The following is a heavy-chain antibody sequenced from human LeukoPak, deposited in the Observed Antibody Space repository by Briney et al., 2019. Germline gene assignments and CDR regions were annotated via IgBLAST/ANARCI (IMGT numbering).Heavy chain of an antibody. V-gene: IGHV3-23*01. CDR2: IISSGGTT. Sequence: PGESLRLSCAASGFTFSSYAMSWVRQAPGKGLEWVSAIISSGGTTYYADSVKGRFTISRDNSKNTLYLQMNSMRAEDTAVYYCAKDLGSGRRVDYWGQGTLVTVSS. CDR1: GFTFSSYA. D-gene: IGHD3-10*01. CDR3: AKDLGSGRRVDY. J-gene: IGHJ4*02.